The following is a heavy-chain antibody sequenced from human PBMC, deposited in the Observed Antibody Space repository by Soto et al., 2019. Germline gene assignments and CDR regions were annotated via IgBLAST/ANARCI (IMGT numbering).Heavy chain of an antibody. D-gene: IGHD3-22*01. CDR1: CGSISSGGYY. Sequence: SETLSLTCTVSCGSISSGGYYWSWIRQHPGKGLEWIGYIYYSGSTYYNPSLKSRVTISVDTSKNQFSLKLSSVTAADTAVYYCARGRNYYDSSGYSHHFDYWGQGTLVTVSS. CDR2: IYYSGST. J-gene: IGHJ4*02. CDR3: ARGRNYYDSSGYSHHFDY. V-gene: IGHV4-31*03.